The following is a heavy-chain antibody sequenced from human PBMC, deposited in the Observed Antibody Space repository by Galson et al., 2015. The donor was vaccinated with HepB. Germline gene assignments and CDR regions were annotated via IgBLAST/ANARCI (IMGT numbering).Heavy chain of an antibody. V-gene: IGHV3-72*01. J-gene: IGHJ4*02. CDR1: GFTFSDYY. Sequence: SLRLSCAASGFTFSDYYMDWIRQAPGKGLEWISRIGDKGHSYTIEYAASVQGRFTISREDSQNSLYLQMNSLKIEDTAVYFCAGEGQRFGGNSHWGQGTLVTVSS. CDR3: AGEGQRFGGNSH. D-gene: IGHD4-23*01. CDR2: IGDKGHSYTI.